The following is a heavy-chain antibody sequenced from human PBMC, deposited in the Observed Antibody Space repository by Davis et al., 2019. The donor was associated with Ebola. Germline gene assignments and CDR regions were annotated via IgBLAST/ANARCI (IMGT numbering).Heavy chain of an antibody. CDR1: GFTFSDYY. Sequence: PGGSLSLSCPASGFTFSDYYMSCIRQAPGKGLEWVSYISSSGSTINYADSVKGRFTISRDNAKNSLYLQMNSLRAEDTAVYYCARGVTMIVVNWFDPWGQGTLVTVSS. J-gene: IGHJ5*02. CDR2: ISSSGSTI. D-gene: IGHD3-22*01. CDR3: ARGVTMIVVNWFDP. V-gene: IGHV3-11*01.